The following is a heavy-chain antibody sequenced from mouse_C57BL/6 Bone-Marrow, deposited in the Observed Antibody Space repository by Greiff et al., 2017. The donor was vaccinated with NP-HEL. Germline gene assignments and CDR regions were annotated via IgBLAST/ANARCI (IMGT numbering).Heavy chain of an antibody. D-gene: IGHD6-2*01. V-gene: IGHV1-76*01. CDR3: ARSLFSYYFDY. CDR1: GYTFTDYY. Sequence: VQLQQSGAELVRPGASVKLSCKASGYTFTDYYINWVKQRPGQGLEWIARIYPGSGNTYYNEKFKGKATLTAEKSSSTAYMQLSSLTSEDSAVYFCARSLFSYYFDYWGQGTTLTVSS. J-gene: IGHJ2*01. CDR2: IYPGSGNT.